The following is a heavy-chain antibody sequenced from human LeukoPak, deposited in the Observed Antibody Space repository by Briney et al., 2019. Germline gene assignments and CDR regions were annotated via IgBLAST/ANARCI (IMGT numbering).Heavy chain of an antibody. CDR2: ISYDGSNK. D-gene: IGHD6-13*01. Sequence: SGRSLRLSCAASGFTFSSYAMHWVRQAPGKGLEWVAVISYDGSNKYYADSVKGRFTISRDNSKNTLYLQMNSLRAEDTAVYYCAREDSSSSMDVWGKGTTVTVSS. CDR1: GFTFSSYA. CDR3: AREDSSSSMDV. J-gene: IGHJ6*03. V-gene: IGHV3-30*04.